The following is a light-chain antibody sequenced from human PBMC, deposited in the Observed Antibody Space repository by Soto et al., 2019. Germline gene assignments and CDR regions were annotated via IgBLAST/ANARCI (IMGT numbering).Light chain of an antibody. CDR2: ATS. CDR3: QKHNSAPLF. V-gene: IGKV1-27*01. Sequence: DIQMTRSPSSLSASVGDRVTITCRASQGINHYLAWFQQKPGKVPKLLIYATSTLQSGVPSRFSGSGFGTDFTLTISSPQPEDGATYYCQKHNSAPLFFGPGTKVEIK. CDR1: QGINHY. J-gene: IGKJ3*01.